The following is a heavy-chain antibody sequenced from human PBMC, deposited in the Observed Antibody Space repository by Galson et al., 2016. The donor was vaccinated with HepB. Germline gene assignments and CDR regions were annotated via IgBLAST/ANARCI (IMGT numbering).Heavy chain of an antibody. V-gene: IGHV3-23*01. J-gene: IGHJ4*02. CDR2: ISGSGGST. Sequence: SLRLSCAASGFTFDSSAMSWVRQAPGKGLEWVSAISGSGGSTYSADSVKGRFTISRDNSKSTLYLLMNSLRAEDTAVYYCAKDDQIRAAADFYFDYWGQGTLVTVSS. CDR1: GFTFDSSA. D-gene: IGHD6-13*01. CDR3: AKDDQIRAAADFYFDY.